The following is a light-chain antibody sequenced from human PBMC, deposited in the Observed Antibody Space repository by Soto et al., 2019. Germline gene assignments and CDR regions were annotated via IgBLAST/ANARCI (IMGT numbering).Light chain of an antibody. CDR2: GAS. Sequence: EIVLTQSPGTLSLSPGERATLSCRASQSVSSSYLAWYQQKPGQAPRLLIYGASSRATGIPDRFSGSGSGTDFTLTISRLEPEDFAVYYWQQYGSPPLFTFGPGTKVDIK. CDR3: QQYGSPPLFT. J-gene: IGKJ3*01. V-gene: IGKV3-20*01. CDR1: QSVSSSY.